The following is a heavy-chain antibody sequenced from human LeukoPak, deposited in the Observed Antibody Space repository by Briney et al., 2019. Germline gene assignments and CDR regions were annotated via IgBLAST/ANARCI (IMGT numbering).Heavy chain of an antibody. V-gene: IGHV3-30*04. J-gene: IGHJ6*02. CDR3: AREVYGSGSYRYYYYGMDV. CDR2: ISYDGSNK. CDR1: GFTFSSYA. D-gene: IGHD3-10*01. Sequence: PGRSLRLSCAASGFTFSSYAMHWVRQAPGKGLEWVAVISYDGSNKYYADSVKGRFTISRDNSKNTLYLQMNSLRAEDTAVYHCAREVYGSGSYRYYYYGMDVWGQGTTVTVSS.